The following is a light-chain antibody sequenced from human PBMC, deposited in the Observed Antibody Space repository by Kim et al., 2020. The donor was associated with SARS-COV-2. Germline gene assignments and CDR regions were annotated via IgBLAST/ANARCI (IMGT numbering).Light chain of an antibody. Sequence: SYELTQPTSVSVSPGQTASITCSGDKLGDKYACWYQQKPGQSPVLVIYQDSKRPSGIPERFSGSNSGNTATLTISGTQAMDEADYYCQAWDRSTYVVFGG. V-gene: IGLV3-1*01. CDR3: QAWDRSTYVV. CDR1: KLGDKY. J-gene: IGLJ2*01. CDR2: QDS.